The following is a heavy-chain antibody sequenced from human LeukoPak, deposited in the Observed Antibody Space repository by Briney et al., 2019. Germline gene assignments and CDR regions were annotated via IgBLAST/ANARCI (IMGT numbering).Heavy chain of an antibody. CDR3: ARDGVVTMITYYYYYMDV. D-gene: IGHD3-3*01. V-gene: IGHV1-8*02. CDR2: INPNSGNT. Sequence: ASVKVSCKASGYTFTGYYMHWVRQAPGQGLEWMGWINPNSGNTGYAQKFQGRVTMTRNTSISTAYMELSSLRSEDTAVYYCARDGVVTMITYYYYYMDVWGKGTTVTVSS. CDR1: GYTFTGYY. J-gene: IGHJ6*03.